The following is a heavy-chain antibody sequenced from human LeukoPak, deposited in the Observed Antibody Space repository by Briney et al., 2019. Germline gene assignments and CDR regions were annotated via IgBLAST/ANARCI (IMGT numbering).Heavy chain of an antibody. CDR1: GYRFTSYW. D-gene: IGHD2-2*02. J-gene: IGHJ4*02. Sequence: PGESLKISCKGSGYRFTSYWIGWVRQMPGKGLEWMGLIYPDDSDTRYSPSFQGQVTISADKSISTAYLQWTSLKASDTAMYYCAIGGDSITSCYRCFDYWGQGTLVTVSS. CDR3: AIGGDSITSCYRCFDY. V-gene: IGHV5-51*01. CDR2: IYPDDSDT.